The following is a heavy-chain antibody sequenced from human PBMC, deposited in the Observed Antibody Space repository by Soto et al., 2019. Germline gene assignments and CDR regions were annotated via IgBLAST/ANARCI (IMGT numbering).Heavy chain of an antibody. J-gene: IGHJ6*01. CDR3: AKERYCSSTSCYTDLYYYYYYGMDV. CDR1: GFTFSSYA. Sequence: EVQLLESGGGLVQPGGSLRLSCAASGFTFSSYAMSWVRQAPGKGLEWVSAISGSGGSTYYADSVKGRFTISRDNSKNTLYLQMNSLRAEDTAVYYCAKERYCSSTSCYTDLYYYYYYGMDVW. V-gene: IGHV3-23*01. CDR2: ISGSGGST. D-gene: IGHD2-2*02.